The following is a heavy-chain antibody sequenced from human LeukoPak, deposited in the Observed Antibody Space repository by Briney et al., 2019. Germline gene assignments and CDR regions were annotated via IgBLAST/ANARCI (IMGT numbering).Heavy chain of an antibody. J-gene: IGHJ4*02. V-gene: IGHV3-7*03. D-gene: IGHD2/OR15-2a*01. CDR1: GFTFSGFW. Sequence: GGSLRLSCAVSGFTFSGFWMSWSRQAPGKGLEWVASINSDGSEGYYADVVKGRFTISRDNAKNSLYLQINSLRAEDTALYYCAKATGTYFLFDGNWGQGILVTVSS. CDR2: INSDGSEG. CDR3: AKATGTYFLFDGN.